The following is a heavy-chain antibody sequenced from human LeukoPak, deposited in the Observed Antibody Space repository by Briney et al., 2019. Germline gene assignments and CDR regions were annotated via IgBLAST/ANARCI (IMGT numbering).Heavy chain of an antibody. Sequence: GGSLRLSCAASGFTFNDYWMHWVRQAPGKGLVWVSHINTDESTTTYADSVKGRFTISRDNAKNTLYLQMNSLRAEDTAVYYCVRDYNGAFLDWGQGTLVTVSS. D-gene: IGHD3-3*02. CDR1: GFTFNDYW. J-gene: IGHJ4*02. V-gene: IGHV3-74*01. CDR2: INTDESTT. CDR3: VRDYNGAFLD.